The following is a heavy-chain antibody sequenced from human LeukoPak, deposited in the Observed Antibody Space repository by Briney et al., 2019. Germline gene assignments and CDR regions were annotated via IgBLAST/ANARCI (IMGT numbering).Heavy chain of an antibody. CDR2: VYYSGST. Sequence: SETLSLTCTVSGGSISSYYWSWIRQPPGKGLEWIGYVYYSGSTNYSPSLKSRVTISVDTSKNQFSLKLSSVTAADTAVYYCAAALYSSEIDYWGQGTLVTVSS. CDR3: AAALYSSEIDY. CDR1: GGSISSYY. D-gene: IGHD6-25*01. V-gene: IGHV4-59*01. J-gene: IGHJ4*02.